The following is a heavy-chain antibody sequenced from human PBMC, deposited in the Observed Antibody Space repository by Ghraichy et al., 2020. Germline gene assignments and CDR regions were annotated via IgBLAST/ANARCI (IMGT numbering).Heavy chain of an antibody. J-gene: IGHJ4*02. CDR2: INHSEST. V-gene: IGHV4-34*01. Sequence: SQTLSLTCAVYGGSFSGYYWSWIRQPPGKGLEWIGEINHSESTNYNPSLKSRVTISVDTSKNQFSLKLSSVTAADTAVYYCARIAVARAFDYWGQGTLVTVSS. D-gene: IGHD6-19*01. CDR3: ARIAVARAFDY. CDR1: GGSFSGYY.